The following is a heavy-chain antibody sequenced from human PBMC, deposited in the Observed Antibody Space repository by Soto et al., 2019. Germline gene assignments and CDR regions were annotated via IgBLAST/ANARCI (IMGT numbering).Heavy chain of an antibody. CDR2: IKSKTDGGTT. J-gene: IGHJ4*02. V-gene: IGHV3-15*07. CDR1: GFTFSNAW. D-gene: IGHD1-26*01. CDR3: TTEDWRELSGRVY. Sequence: GGSLRLSCAASGFTFSNAWMNWVRQAPGKGLEWVGRIKSKTDGGTTDYAAPVKGRFTISRDDSKNTLYLQMNSLKTEDTAVYYCTTEDWRELSGRVYWGQGTLVTVSS.